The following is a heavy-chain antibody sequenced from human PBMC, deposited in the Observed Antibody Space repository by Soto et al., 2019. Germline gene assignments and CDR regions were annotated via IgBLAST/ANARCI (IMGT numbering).Heavy chain of an antibody. J-gene: IGHJ6*02. CDR3: ARDGRFLEWLLPNYYYYGMDV. CDR1: GGSISSGGYY. V-gene: IGHV4-31*03. CDR2: IYYSGST. Sequence: LSLTCTVSGGSISSGGYYWSWIRQHPGKGLEWIGYIYYSGSTYYNPSLKSRVTISVDTSKNQFSLKLSSVTAADTAVYYCARDGRFLEWLLPNYYYYGMDVWGQGTTVTVSS. D-gene: IGHD3-3*01.